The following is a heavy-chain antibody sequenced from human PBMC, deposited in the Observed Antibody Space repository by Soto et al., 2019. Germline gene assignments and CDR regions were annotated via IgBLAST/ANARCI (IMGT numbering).Heavy chain of an antibody. CDR2: INAGNGNT. Sequence: GASVKVSCKASGYTFTSYAMHWVRQAPGQRLEWMGWINAGNGNTKYSQKFQGRVTITRDTSASTAYMELSSLRSEDTAVYYCARDLRRWPEALGYWGQGTLVTVSS. J-gene: IGHJ4*02. CDR1: GYTFTSYA. D-gene: IGHD6-13*01. CDR3: ARDLRRWPEALGY. V-gene: IGHV1-3*01.